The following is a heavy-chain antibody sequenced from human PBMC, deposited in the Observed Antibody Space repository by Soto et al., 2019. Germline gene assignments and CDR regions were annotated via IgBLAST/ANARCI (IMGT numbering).Heavy chain of an antibody. J-gene: IGHJ5*02. CDR1: GGSISSGGYS. D-gene: IGHD1-1*01. CDR3: ARDQLEGNWFDP. Sequence: QLQLQESGSGLVRPSQTLSLTCAVSGGSISSGGYSWNWIRQPPGKGLEWIGYIYHSGSTLYNPSLKRRVXXXVXXSKNQLSLKLTSVTAADTAVYYCARDQLEGNWFDPWGQGTLVTVSS. V-gene: IGHV4-30-2*01. CDR2: IYHSGST.